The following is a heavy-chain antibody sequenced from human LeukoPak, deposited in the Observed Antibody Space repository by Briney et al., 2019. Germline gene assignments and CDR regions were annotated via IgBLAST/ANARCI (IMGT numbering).Heavy chain of an antibody. V-gene: IGHV3-30*18. Sequence: GGSLRLSCAASGFTFSSYGMHWVRQAPGKGLEWVAVISYDGSNKYYADSVKGRFTISRDNSKNTLYLQMNSLRAEDTAVYYCAKGAPRGYYDYASDIWGQGTMVTVSS. CDR1: GFTFSSYG. D-gene: IGHD3-22*01. CDR2: ISYDGSNK. J-gene: IGHJ3*02. CDR3: AKGAPRGYYDYASDI.